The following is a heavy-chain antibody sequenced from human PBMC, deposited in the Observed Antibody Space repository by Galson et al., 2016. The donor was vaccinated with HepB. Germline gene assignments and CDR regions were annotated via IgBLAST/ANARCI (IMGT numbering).Heavy chain of an antibody. CDR2: ISSSSDTI. Sequence: SLRLSCAVSGFTFSSFSMNWVRQALGKGLEWVSYISSSSDTIYYADSVKGRFTISRDDAKNSLYLQMNSLRAEDTAVYYCARRRGSGSHDYWGQGTLVTVSS. CDR1: GFTFSSFS. V-gene: IGHV3-48*01. D-gene: IGHD3-10*01. J-gene: IGHJ4*02. CDR3: ARRRGSGSHDY.